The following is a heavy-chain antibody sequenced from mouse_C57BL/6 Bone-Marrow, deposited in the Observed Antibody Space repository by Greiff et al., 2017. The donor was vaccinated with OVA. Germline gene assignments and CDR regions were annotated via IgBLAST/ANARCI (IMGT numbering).Heavy chain of an antibody. Sequence: QVQLQQPGAELVKPGASVKMSCQASGYTFPSYWITWVKQRPGQGLEWIGDIYPGSGSTNYNEKFKSKATLTVDTSSSTAYMQLSSLTSEDSAVYYCASYSSGYSDYWGQGTTLTVSS. V-gene: IGHV1-55*01. CDR2: IYPGSGST. D-gene: IGHD3-2*02. J-gene: IGHJ2*01. CDR1: GYTFPSYW. CDR3: ASYSSGYSDY.